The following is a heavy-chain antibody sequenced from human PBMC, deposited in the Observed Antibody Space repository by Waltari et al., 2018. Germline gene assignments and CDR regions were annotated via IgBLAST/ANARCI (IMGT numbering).Heavy chain of an antibody. Sequence: QVQLVQSGAEVKKPGASVKVSCKASGYTFTGYYMHWVRQAPGQGLEWMGRINPNICGTNYPQKFQGRVTMTRDTSISTAYMELSRLRSDDTAVYYCARDPGGGYSSSSVEDYWGQGTLVTVSS. CDR3: ARDPGGGYSSSSVEDY. J-gene: IGHJ4*02. V-gene: IGHV1-2*06. CDR1: GYTFTGYY. CDR2: INPNICGT. D-gene: IGHD6-6*01.